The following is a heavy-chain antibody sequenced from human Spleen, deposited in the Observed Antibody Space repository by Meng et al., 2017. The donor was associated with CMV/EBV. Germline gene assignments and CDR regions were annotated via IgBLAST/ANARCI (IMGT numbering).Heavy chain of an antibody. J-gene: IGHJ4*02. CDR3: ARSQLSGSFIYFED. CDR2: AVPLIASS. CDR1: GGTFDYYS. V-gene: IGHV1-69*08. Sequence: NASGGTFDYYSFSWVRSATGQVLEWMGRAVPLIASSNYAQTFQDRITITADIPTTTVYMELTSLTSEDTAVYFCARSQLSGSFIYFEDWGPGTLVTVSS. D-gene: IGHD1-26*01.